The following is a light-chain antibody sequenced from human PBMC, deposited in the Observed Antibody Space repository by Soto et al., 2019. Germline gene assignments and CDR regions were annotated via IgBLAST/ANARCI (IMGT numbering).Light chain of an antibody. CDR2: ATS. V-gene: IGKV3-20*01. CDR1: QSVSSRY. J-gene: IGKJ1*01. CDR3: QQYGSSLST. Sequence: EIVLTQSPGTLSLSPGDTAALSCRASQSVSSRYLAWYQQKSGQAPRLLIYATSSRATDIPDRFIGYGSGTDFTLTISGLEPEDFAVYYCQQYGSSLSTFGQGTKVGIK.